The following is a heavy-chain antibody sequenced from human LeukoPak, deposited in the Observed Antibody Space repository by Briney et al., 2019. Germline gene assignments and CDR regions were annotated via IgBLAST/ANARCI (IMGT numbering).Heavy chain of an antibody. V-gene: IGHV3-48*01. D-gene: IGHD1-20*01. CDR2: ISSSSSTI. CDR1: GFTFSSYS. Sequence: GGSLRLSCAASGFTFSSYSMNWVRQAPGKGLEWVSYISSSSSTIYYADSVKGRFTISRDNAKNTLYLQMNSLRAEDTAVYYCARVGSITTRRFDPWGQGTLVTVSS. CDR3: ARVGSITTRRFDP. J-gene: IGHJ5*02.